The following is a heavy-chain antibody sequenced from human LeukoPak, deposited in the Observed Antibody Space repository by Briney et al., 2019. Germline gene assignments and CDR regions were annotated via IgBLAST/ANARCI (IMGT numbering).Heavy chain of an antibody. CDR3: ARGPYYDTSDYFIY. J-gene: IGHJ4*02. V-gene: IGHV4-34*01. Sequence: SETLSLTCAVYGGSFSGYYWSWIRQTPGKGLEWIGRINHSGSTYYNPSPKSRATISVDTSKNQFSLKLSSVTAADTAVYYCARGPYYDTSDYFIYWSQGTLVTVSS. CDR2: INHSGST. CDR1: GGSFSGYY. D-gene: IGHD3-22*01.